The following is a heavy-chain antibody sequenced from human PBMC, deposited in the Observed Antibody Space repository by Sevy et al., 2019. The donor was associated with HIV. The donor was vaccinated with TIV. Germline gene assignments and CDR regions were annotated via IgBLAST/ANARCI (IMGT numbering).Heavy chain of an antibody. Sequence: GGSLRLSCTTSGFTFRIYAMSWVRQAPGKGLEWVSAISGSGSSTYYADSVKGRFTISRDNSKNTLYLQMNSLRAEDTAVFYCAKEGGSHYDTSGSFVDWGQGTRVTDSS. V-gene: IGHV3-23*01. J-gene: IGHJ4*02. D-gene: IGHD3-22*01. CDR3: AKEGGSHYDTSGSFVD. CDR2: ISGSGSST. CDR1: GFTFRIYA.